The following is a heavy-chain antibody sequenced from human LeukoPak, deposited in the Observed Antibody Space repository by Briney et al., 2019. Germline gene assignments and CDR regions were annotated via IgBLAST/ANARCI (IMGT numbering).Heavy chain of an antibody. Sequence: GASVKVSCKASGGTFSSYAIIWVRQAPGQGLEWMGRIIPILGIANYAQKFQGRVTITADKSTSTAYMELSSLRSEDTAVYYCAREPGPSAAAATGYWGQGTLVTVSS. D-gene: IGHD6-13*01. CDR2: IIPILGIA. CDR1: GGTFSSYA. V-gene: IGHV1-69*04. CDR3: AREPGPSAAAATGY. J-gene: IGHJ4*02.